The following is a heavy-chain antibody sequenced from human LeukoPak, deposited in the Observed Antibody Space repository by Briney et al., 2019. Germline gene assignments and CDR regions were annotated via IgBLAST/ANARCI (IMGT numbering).Heavy chain of an antibody. CDR3: ARTVYYYYMDV. CDR2: INQDGSEK. Sequence: PGGSLRLSCAASGFMFPTYWMSWVRQVPGKGLEWVANINQDGSEKYYVDSVKGRFTISRDNADNSLYLHMNSLRAEDTAVYYCARTVYYYYMDVWGKGTTVTVSS. V-gene: IGHV3-7*01. J-gene: IGHJ6*03. CDR1: GFMFPTYW. D-gene: IGHD4-11*01.